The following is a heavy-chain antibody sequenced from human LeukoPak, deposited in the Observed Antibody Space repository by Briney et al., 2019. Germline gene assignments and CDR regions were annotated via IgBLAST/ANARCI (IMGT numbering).Heavy chain of an antibody. V-gene: IGHV3-7*03. J-gene: IGHJ6*02. CDR3: ARRNAMDV. CDR2: INRDGSER. Sequence: GGSLRLSCAASGFTFSNYWMTWVRQAPGKGLEWVANINRDGSERYYVDSVKGRFTISRDDAESSLYLQMNSLRAEDTAVYYCARRNAMDVWGQGTTVIVFS. CDR1: GFTFSNYW.